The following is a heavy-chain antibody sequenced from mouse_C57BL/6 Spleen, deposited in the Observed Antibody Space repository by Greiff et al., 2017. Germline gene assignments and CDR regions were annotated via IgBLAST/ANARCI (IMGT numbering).Heavy chain of an antibody. D-gene: IGHD2-1*01. CDR1: GYTFTDYY. J-gene: IGHJ4*01. V-gene: IGHV1-76*01. CDR2: IYPGSGNT. Sequence: ESGAELVRPGASVKLSCKASGYTFTDYYINWVKQRPGQGLEWIARIYPGSGNTYYNEKFKGKATLTAEKSSSTAYMQLSSLTSEDSAVYFCARSGYGNYDYYAMDYWGQGTSVTVSS. CDR3: ARSGYGNYDYYAMDY.